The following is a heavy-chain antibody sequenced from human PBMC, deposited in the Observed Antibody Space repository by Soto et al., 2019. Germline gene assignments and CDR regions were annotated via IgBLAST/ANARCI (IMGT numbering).Heavy chain of an antibody. CDR2: IDPSDSYT. CDR1: GYSFTSYW. D-gene: IGHD5-12*01. J-gene: IGHJ5*02. CDR3: ARTGVEMATIRWFDP. Sequence: EVQLVQSGAEVKKPGESLRISCKGSGYSFTSYWISWVRQMPGKGLEWMGRIDPSDSYTNYSPSFQGHVTISADKSISTAYLQWSSLNASDTAMYYCARTGVEMATIRWFDPWGQGTLVTVSS. V-gene: IGHV5-10-1*01.